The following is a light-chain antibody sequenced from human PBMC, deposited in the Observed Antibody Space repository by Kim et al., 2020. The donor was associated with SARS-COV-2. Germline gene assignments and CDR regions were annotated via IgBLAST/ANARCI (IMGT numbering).Light chain of an antibody. CDR1: TGPVTSGHF. Sequence: GAPATLTCASSTGPVTSGHFPYWFQQKPGQAPRTLIYDTGNRHSWTPARFSGSLLGGKAALTLSAAQPEDEADYYCLLSYSDSRVFGGGTQLTVL. CDR2: DTG. V-gene: IGLV7-46*01. CDR3: LLSYSDSRV. J-gene: IGLJ2*01.